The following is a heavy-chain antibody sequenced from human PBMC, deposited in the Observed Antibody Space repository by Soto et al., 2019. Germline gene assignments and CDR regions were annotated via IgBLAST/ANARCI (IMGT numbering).Heavy chain of an antibody. J-gene: IGHJ3*01. Sequence: GGSLRLSCAASGFTFSFYTMNWVRQAPGKGLEWISYITSTSNTIYYAASVKGRFTISRDDAQNSLSLQMNSLRDDDTAVYYCARGEYYNILTGYYRGAFDVWGRGTMVTVSS. CDR3: ARGEYYNILTGYYRGAFDV. V-gene: IGHV3-48*02. D-gene: IGHD3-9*01. CDR1: GFTFSFYT. CDR2: ITSTSNTI.